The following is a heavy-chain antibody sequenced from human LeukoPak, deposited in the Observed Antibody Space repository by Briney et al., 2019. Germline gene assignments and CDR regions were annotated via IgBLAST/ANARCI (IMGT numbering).Heavy chain of an antibody. J-gene: IGHJ4*02. CDR2: IFYSGST. D-gene: IGHD5-18*01. CDR1: GGSISSGGYY. CDR3: ARVNALQLWSKHKYXFDY. Sequence: PSQTLSLTCTVSGGSISSGGYYWSWIRQHPGKGLEWIGYIFYSGSTNYNPSLKSRITISGDTSKNQFSLKLTSVTAADTAVYYCARVNALQLWSKHKYXFDYWGQGTLVTVSS. V-gene: IGHV4-31*03.